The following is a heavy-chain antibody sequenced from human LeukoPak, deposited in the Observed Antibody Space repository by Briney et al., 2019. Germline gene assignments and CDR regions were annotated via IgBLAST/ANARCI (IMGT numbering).Heavy chain of an antibody. J-gene: IGHJ6*02. CDR1: GFTFSDYY. D-gene: IGHD1-14*01. CDR3: ARGSLHHSSYGMDV. V-gene: IGHV3-11*01. Sequence: GGSLRLSCAASGFTFSDYYMSWIRQAPGKGLEWVSYISSSGSTIYYADSVKGRFTISRDNAKNSLYLQMKSLRAEDTAVYYCARGSLHHSSYGMDVWGQGTTVTVSS. CDR2: ISSSGSTI.